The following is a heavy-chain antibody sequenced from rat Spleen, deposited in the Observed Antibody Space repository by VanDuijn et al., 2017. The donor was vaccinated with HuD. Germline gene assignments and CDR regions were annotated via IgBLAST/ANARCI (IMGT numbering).Heavy chain of an antibody. CDR1: GSTLSCFP. D-gene: IGHD1-5*01. CDR2: ISSGGGGT. Sequence: EVQLVESGGGLVQPGRSLKVSCAASGSTLSCFPMAWVRRAPKKGLEWVASISSGGGGTYYPDSVKGRFTISRDNAKSTLYLQMDSLRSEDTATYYCARRGYRYNYFDYWGQGVMVTVSS. J-gene: IGHJ2*01. CDR3: ARRGYRYNYFDY. V-gene: IGHV5-25*01.